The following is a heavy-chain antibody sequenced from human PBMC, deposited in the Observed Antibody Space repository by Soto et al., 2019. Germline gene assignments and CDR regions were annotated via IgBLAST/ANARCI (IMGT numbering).Heavy chain of an antibody. J-gene: IGHJ4*02. Sequence: SQTLSLTCAISGDSVSSNSAAWNWIRQSPSRGLEWLGRTYYRSKWYNDYAVSVKSRITINPDTSKNQFSLQLNSVTPEDTAVYYCAREEYSSSPTRGYFDYWGQGTLVTVSS. CDR1: GDSVSSNSAA. V-gene: IGHV6-1*01. CDR3: AREEYSSSPTRGYFDY. CDR2: TYYRSKWYN. D-gene: IGHD6-13*01.